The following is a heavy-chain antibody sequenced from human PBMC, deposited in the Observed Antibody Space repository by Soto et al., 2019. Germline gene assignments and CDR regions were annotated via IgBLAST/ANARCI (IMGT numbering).Heavy chain of an antibody. D-gene: IGHD4-17*01. V-gene: IGHV1-69*12. CDR3: ARGPDYAVYFDY. Sequence: QVRLVQSGAEVKKPGSSVKVSCKASGGTFSNYAISWVRQAPGQGLEWMGGIILPFGTPNYAQKFQARVTITADESMTTAYMELSGLRSEDTAVYYCARGPDYAVYFDYWGRGTLVTVSS. CDR1: GGTFSNYA. J-gene: IGHJ4*02. CDR2: IILPFGTP.